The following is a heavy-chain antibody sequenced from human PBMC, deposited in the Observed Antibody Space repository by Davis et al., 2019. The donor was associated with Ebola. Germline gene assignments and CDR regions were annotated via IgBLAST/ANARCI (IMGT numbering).Heavy chain of an antibody. CDR3: ARILYYDFWSGYDY. CDR1: GYTFTSYG. D-gene: IGHD3-3*01. Sequence: ASVKVSCKASGYTFTSYGISWVRQAPGQGLEWTGWISAYNGNTNYAQKLQGRVTMTTDTSTSTAYMELRSLRSDDTAVYYCARILYYDFWSGYDYWGQGTLVTVSS. V-gene: IGHV1-18*04. J-gene: IGHJ4*02. CDR2: ISAYNGNT.